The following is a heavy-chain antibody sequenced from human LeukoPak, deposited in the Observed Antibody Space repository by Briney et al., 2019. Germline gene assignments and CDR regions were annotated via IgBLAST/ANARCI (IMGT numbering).Heavy chain of an antibody. Sequence: ASVKVSCKASGYTFTSYGISWVRQAPGQGLEWMGWISAYNGNTNYAQKLQGRVTTTTDTSTSTAYMELRSLRSDDTAVYYCARVGYSSSWYAAWFDPWGQGTLVTVSS. CDR1: GYTFTSYG. D-gene: IGHD6-13*01. V-gene: IGHV1-18*01. CDR2: ISAYNGNT. J-gene: IGHJ5*02. CDR3: ARVGYSSSWYAAWFDP.